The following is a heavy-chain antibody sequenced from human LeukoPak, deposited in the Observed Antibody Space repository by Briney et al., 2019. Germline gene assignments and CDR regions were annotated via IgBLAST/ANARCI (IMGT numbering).Heavy chain of an antibody. CDR1: GFTFSDYY. CDR2: ISSSGSTI. D-gene: IGHD6-19*01. Sequence: GGSLRLSCAASGFTFSDYYLSWIRQAPGKGLEWVSYISSSGSTIYYADSVKGRYTISRDNAKNSLYLQMNSLRAEDTAVYYCASPDSVAGHNFDYWGQGTLVTVSS. V-gene: IGHV3-11*01. J-gene: IGHJ4*02. CDR3: ASPDSVAGHNFDY.